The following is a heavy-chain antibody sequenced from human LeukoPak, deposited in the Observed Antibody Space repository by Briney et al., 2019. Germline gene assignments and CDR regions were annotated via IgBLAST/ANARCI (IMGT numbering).Heavy chain of an antibody. CDR3: ARGDSSGWGLDY. CDR2: IGSSSSYI. CDR1: GFTFSRYS. J-gene: IGHJ4*02. D-gene: IGHD6-19*01. V-gene: IGHV3-21*01. Sequence: PGGSLRLSCAASGFTFSRYSMNWVRQAPGKGLEWVSSIGSSSSYIYYADSVKGRFTISRDNAKNSLYLQMNSLRAEDTAVYYCARGDSSGWGLDYWGLGTLVTVSS.